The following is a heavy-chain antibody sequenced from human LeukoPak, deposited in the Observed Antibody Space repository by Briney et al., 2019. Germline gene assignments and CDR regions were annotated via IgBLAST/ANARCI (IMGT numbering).Heavy chain of an antibody. Sequence: PGGSLRLSCAASGFTFDDYAMHWVRQAPGKGLEWVSGISWNSGSIGYADSVKGRFTISRDNAKNSLYLQMNSLRAEDTALYYCAIFGVVITEVDYWGQGTLVTVSS. CDR3: AIFGVVITEVDY. V-gene: IGHV3-9*01. J-gene: IGHJ4*02. D-gene: IGHD3-3*01. CDR1: GFTFDDYA. CDR2: ISWNSGSI.